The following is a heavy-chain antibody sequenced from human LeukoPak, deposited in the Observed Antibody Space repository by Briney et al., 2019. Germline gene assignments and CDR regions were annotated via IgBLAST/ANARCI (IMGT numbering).Heavy chain of an antibody. CDR2: IYYSGST. J-gene: IGHJ4*02. V-gene: IGHV4-39*07. CDR1: GGSISSSSYY. D-gene: IGHD4-17*01. Sequence: SETLSLTCTVSGGSISSSSYYWGWIRQPPGKGLEWIGSIYYSGSTYYNPSLKSRVTISVDTSKNQFSLKLSSVTAADTAVYYCARARSGEVFDYWGQGTLVTVSS. CDR3: ARARSGEVFDY.